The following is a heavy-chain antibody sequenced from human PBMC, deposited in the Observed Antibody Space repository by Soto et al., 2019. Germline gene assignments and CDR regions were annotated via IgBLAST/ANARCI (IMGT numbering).Heavy chain of an antibody. Sequence: SETLSLTCTVSGGSMRSDNYFWSWIRQPPGKGLEWIGYIYYSGSTNYNPSLKSRVTISVDKSKNQFSLKLSSVTAADTAVYYCHGYSHYYYYGMDVWGQGTTVTVSS. CDR3: HGYSHYYYYGMDV. D-gene: IGHD6-25*01. CDR1: GGSMRSDNYF. V-gene: IGHV4-61*05. CDR2: IYYSGST. J-gene: IGHJ6*02.